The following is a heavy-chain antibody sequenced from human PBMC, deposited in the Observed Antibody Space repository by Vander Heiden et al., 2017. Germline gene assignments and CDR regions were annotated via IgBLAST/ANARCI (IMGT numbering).Heavy chain of an antibody. CDR3: ARWAAGGYNPILGYLDD. D-gene: IGHD1-26*01. CDR2: INPSGGFT. J-gene: IGHJ4*02. V-gene: IGHV1-46*01. Sequence: QVPLVQSGAEVNKPGPLVQVSCMSSGYSFPRYYTHWVRQAPGQGLEWMGIINPSGGFTYSAQKFQGRVTMTTDTSTSTVYVELSSLKSEDTAIYYCARWAAGGYNPILGYLDDWGQGTLVTVSS. CDR1: GYSFPRYY.